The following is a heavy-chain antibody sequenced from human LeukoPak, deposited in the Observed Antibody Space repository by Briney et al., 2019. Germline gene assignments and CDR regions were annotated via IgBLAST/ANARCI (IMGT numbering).Heavy chain of an antibody. D-gene: IGHD3-3*01. CDR3: ARHLGYDFWSGIGNNWFDP. CDR1: GGSISSSSYY. J-gene: IGHJ5*02. CDR2: IYYSGST. Sequence: PSETLSLTCTVSGGSISSSSYYWGWIRQPPGKGLEWIGSIYYSGSTYYNPSLKSRVTISVDTSKNQFSLKLSSVTAADTAVYYCARHLGYDFWSGIGNNWFDPWGQGTLVTVSS. V-gene: IGHV4-39*01.